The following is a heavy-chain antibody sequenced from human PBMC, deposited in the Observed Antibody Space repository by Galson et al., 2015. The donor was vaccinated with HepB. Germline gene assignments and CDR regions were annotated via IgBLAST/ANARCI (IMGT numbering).Heavy chain of an antibody. CDR2: INSDATTR. D-gene: IGHD4-17*01. V-gene: IGHV3-48*03. CDR1: GFTFSDYE. CDR3: ARAYGDYVLYFDY. Sequence: SLRLSCAASGFTFSDYEMNWVRQAPGKGLERISYINSDATTRYYADSVKGRFTISRDNAKNSLDLQMNSLRAEDTAIYYCARAYGDYVLYFDYWGRGTLVTVSS. J-gene: IGHJ4*02.